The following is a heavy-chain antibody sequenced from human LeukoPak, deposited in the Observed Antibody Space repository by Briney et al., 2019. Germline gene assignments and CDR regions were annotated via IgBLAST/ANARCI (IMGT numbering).Heavy chain of an antibody. CDR1: GFTFSSYA. CDR3: ARDQLPRELAEYFQH. CDR2: ISYDGSNK. J-gene: IGHJ1*01. Sequence: GRSLRLSCAASGFTFSSYAMHWVRQAPGKGLERVAVISYDGSNKYYADSVKGRFTISRDNSKNTLYLQMNSLRAEDTAVYYCARDQLPRELAEYFQHWGQGTLVTVSS. D-gene: IGHD2-2*01. V-gene: IGHV3-30*01.